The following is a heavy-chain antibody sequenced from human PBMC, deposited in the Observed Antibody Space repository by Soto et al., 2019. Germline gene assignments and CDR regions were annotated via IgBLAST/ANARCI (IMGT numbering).Heavy chain of an antibody. CDR1: GFTFGSYG. J-gene: IGHJ4*02. D-gene: IGHD6-19*01. CDR2: ISYDGSNK. V-gene: IGHV3-30*18. CDR3: AKDGPSSGWYPYIDY. Sequence: GGSLRLSCAASGFTFGSYGMHWVRQAPGKGLEWVAVISYDGSNKYYADSVKGRFTISRDNSKNTLYLQMNSLRAEDTAVYYCAKDGPSSGWYPYIDYWGQGTLVTVSS.